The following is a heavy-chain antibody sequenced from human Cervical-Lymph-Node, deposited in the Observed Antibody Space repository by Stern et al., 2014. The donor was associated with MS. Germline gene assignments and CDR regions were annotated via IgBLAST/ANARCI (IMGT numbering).Heavy chain of an antibody. CDR2: INPNSGGT. J-gene: IGHJ4*02. D-gene: IGHD3-22*01. V-gene: IGHV1-2*04. CDR3: ARCDYYDSSGSFDY. Sequence: DQLVESGAEVKKPGASVKVSCKASGYTFTGYYMHWVRQAPGQGLEWMGWINPNSGGTNYAQKFQGWVTMTRDTSISTAYMELRRLRSDDTAVYYCARCDYYDSSGSFDYWGQGTLVTVSS. CDR1: GYTFTGYY.